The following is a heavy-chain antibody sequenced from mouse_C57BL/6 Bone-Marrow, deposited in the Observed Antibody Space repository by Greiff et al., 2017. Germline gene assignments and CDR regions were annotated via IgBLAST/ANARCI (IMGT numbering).Heavy chain of an antibody. D-gene: IGHD3-2*02. CDR1: GYTFTDYN. V-gene: IGHV1-18*01. CDR2: INPNNGGT. CDR3: ARRLDSSGYGWFAY. J-gene: IGHJ3*01. Sequence: EVKLQHSGPELVKPGASVKIPCKASGYTFTDYNMDWVKQSHGKSLEWIGDINPNNGGTIYNQKFKGKATLTVDKSSSTAYMELRSLTSEDTAVYYCARRLDSSGYGWFAYWGQGTLVTVSA.